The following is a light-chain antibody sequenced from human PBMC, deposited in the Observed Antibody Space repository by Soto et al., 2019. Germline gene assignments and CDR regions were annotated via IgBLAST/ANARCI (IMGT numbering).Light chain of an antibody. V-gene: IGLV1-44*01. CDR3: AAWDDSLNGYV. CDR2: SHN. J-gene: IGLJ1*01. Sequence: ALTQPPSASGTPGQKVTISCSGSSSNIGRYSVNWYQQLPPTAPKLLIYSHNQRPSGVPDRFSVSKSGTSASLAISGLQSEDEADYYCAAWDDSLNGYVFGTGTKVTVL. CDR1: SSNIGRYS.